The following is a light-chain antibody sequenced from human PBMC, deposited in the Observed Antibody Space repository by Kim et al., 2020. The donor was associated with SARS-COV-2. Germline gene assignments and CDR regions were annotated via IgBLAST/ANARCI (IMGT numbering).Light chain of an antibody. Sequence: PRERATPSCRASQSVSSSYLAWYQQKPGQAPRLLIYGASSRATGIPDRFSGSGSGTDFTLTISRLEPEDFAVYYCQQYGSSPPRYTFGQGTKLEI. J-gene: IGKJ2*01. CDR3: QQYGSSPPRYT. CDR1: QSVSSSY. V-gene: IGKV3-20*01. CDR2: GAS.